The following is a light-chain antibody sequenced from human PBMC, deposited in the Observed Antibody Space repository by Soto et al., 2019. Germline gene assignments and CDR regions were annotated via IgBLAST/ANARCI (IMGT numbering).Light chain of an antibody. CDR1: QSISSW. V-gene: IGKV1-5*01. CDR2: DAS. J-gene: IGKJ1*01. CDR3: QQYNSYPET. Sequence: DIQMTQSASTLSASLGDRVTITWRASQSISSWLAWYQQKQGKAPKLLIYDASSLESGVPSRFSGSGYGTEFNLTISSLQTDDFATYYCQQYNSYPETFGQGTKVDIK.